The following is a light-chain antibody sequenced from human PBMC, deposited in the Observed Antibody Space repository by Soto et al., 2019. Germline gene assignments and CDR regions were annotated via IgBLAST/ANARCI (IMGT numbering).Light chain of an antibody. CDR2: DAS. Sequence: DIQMTQSPSTLSASVGDRVTITCRASQSISSWLAWYQQKPGKAPKLLIYDASNLESGVPSRFSGSGSGTEFTLTISSLQPDDSATYYCQQYNSYSPTFGQGTKVDI. V-gene: IGKV1-5*01. CDR1: QSISSW. J-gene: IGKJ1*01. CDR3: QQYNSYSPT.